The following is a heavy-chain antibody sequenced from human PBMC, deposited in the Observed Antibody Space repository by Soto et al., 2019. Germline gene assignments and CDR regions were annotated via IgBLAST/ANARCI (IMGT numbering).Heavy chain of an antibody. CDR1: GFTFSSYA. V-gene: IGHV3-23*01. CDR3: AKGDIVVEPAANWFDP. CDR2: ISGSGGST. J-gene: IGHJ5*02. Sequence: GGSLRLSCAASGFTFSSYAMSWVRQAPGKGLEWVSAISGSGGSTYYADSVKGRFTISRDNSKNTLYLQMNSLRAEDTAVYYCAKGDIVVEPAANWFDPWGQGTLVTVSS. D-gene: IGHD2-2*01.